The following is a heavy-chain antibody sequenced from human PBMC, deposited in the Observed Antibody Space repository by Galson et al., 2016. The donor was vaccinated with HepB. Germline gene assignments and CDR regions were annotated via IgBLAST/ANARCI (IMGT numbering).Heavy chain of an antibody. CDR1: GDSVISNNW. V-gene: IGHV4-4*02. J-gene: IGHJ4*02. CDR3: ARLSATYYVDS. Sequence: SETLSLTCAVSGDSVISNNWWSWVRQPPGKGLEWIREIHHSGSSNYNPSLKSRLTMSVDKSKDQFSLRLTSVTVADAAVYYCARLSATYYVDSWGQGTLVTVSS. CDR2: IHHSGSS.